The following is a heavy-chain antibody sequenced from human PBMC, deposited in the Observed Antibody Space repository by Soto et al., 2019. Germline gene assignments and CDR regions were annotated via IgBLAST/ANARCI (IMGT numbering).Heavy chain of an antibody. CDR3: ASPKIAFYNWFDP. D-gene: IGHD3-3*02. CDR1: GGSISSSRYY. Sequence: QLQLQESGPGLVKPSETLSLTCTVSGGSISSSRYYWGWIRQPPGKGLEWIGSIYYSGSTYYNPSLKSRVTISVDTSKNQFSLKLSSVTAADTAVYYCASPKIAFYNWFDPWGQGTLVTVSS. V-gene: IGHV4-39*01. CDR2: IYYSGST. J-gene: IGHJ5*02.